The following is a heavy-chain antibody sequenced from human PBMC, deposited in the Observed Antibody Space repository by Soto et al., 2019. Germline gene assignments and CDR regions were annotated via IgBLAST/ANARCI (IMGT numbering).Heavy chain of an antibody. D-gene: IGHD2-15*01. CDR1: GFNFNTYW. V-gene: IGHV3-7*03. CDR2: IKQDGSEK. CDR3: ARDRNVVVPAAIPYVDV. J-gene: IGHJ6*02. Sequence: GGSLRLSCAASGFNFNTYWMGWVRQAPGKGLEWVANIKQDGSEKYYGDSVRGRFTISRDNANNSLYLHMNSVRAEGTAVYFCARDRNVVVPAAIPYVDVWGQGTTVTVSS.